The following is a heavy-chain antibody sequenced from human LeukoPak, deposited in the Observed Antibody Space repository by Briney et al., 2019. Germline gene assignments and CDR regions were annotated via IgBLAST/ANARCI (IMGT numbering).Heavy chain of an antibody. CDR1: GFTFSSYA. CDR3: ARGAHYGGNSPDY. V-gene: IGHV3-30-3*01. Sequence: GGSLRLSCAASGFTFSSYAMHWVRQAPGKGLEWVAVISYDGSNKYYADSVKGRFTISRDNSKSTVFLQMNSLRVEDTGVYYCARGAHYGGNSPDYWGQGTLVTVSS. J-gene: IGHJ4*02. CDR2: ISYDGSNK. D-gene: IGHD4-23*01.